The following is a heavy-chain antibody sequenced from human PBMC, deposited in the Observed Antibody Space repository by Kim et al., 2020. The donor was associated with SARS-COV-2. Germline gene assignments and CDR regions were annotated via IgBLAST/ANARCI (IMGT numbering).Heavy chain of an antibody. Sequence: GGSLRLSCAASGFTFTNAWMSWVRQAPGKGLEWVARIKSKSSDATTAYSAPVEGRFTISRDDRKNTLYVQMNRLKTEDTAIYYCSTEPLGDCDSDTCYDYFDYWGQGSLVTVAS. V-gene: IGHV3-15*01. CDR3: STEPLGDCDSDTCYDYFDY. J-gene: IGHJ4*02. D-gene: IGHD2-2*01. CDR2: IKSKSSDATT. CDR1: GFTFTNAW.